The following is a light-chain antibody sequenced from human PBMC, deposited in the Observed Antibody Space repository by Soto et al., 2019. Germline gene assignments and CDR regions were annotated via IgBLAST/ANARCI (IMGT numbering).Light chain of an antibody. Sequence: EIVMTQSPATLSVSPGERATLSCRASQSVSSNLAWYQQRSGQAPRLLIYGASTRATGISARFSGSGSGTEFTLTISSLQSEDCAVYYCQQYKNWPPLTFGGGTKVXX. V-gene: IGKV3-15*01. J-gene: IGKJ4*01. CDR1: QSVSSN. CDR3: QQYKNWPPLT. CDR2: GAS.